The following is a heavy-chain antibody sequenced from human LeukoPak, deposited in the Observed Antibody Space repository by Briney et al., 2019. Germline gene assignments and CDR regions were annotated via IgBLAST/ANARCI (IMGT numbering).Heavy chain of an antibody. CDR2: ISGTSATI. Sequence: GGSLRLSCAASGFTFSNFNMNWVRQAPGKGLEWISYISGTSATIYYADSVKGRFTISRDNAKNSLYLQMNSLRAEDTAVYYCARASYSGSSHEGVFDYWGQGTLVTVSS. J-gene: IGHJ4*02. V-gene: IGHV3-48*01. CDR1: GFTFSNFN. D-gene: IGHD1-26*01. CDR3: ARASYSGSSHEGVFDY.